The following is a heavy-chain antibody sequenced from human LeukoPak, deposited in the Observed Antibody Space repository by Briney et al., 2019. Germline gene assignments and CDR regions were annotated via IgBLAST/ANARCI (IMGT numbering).Heavy chain of an antibody. Sequence: GASVKVSCKAFGYTFTSNYMHWVRQAPGQGPEWMGVISPSGGSTTYAQKFQGRVTMTRDMSTSTVYMELSSLRSEDTAVYYCARGGFGELLPYYYMDVWGKGTTVTVSS. J-gene: IGHJ6*03. CDR3: ARGGFGELLPYYYMDV. D-gene: IGHD3-10*01. V-gene: IGHV1-46*01. CDR2: ISPSGGST. CDR1: GYTFTSNY.